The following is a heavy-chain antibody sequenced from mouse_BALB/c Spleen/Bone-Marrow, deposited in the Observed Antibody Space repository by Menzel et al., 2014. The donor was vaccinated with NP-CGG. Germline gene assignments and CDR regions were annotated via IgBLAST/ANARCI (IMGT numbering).Heavy chain of an antibody. Sequence: VQGVESGPGLVAPSQNLSITCTVSGFSLXNYGVHRIRQPPGKGLEWLGIIWAGGSTNYNSALMSRPSISKDNSKSQVFFKMNSLQTDDTAIYYCATYDYDGRFDYWGQGTTLTVSS. CDR2: IWAGGST. D-gene: IGHD2-4*01. CDR3: ATYDYDGRFDY. CDR1: GFSLXNYG. V-gene: IGHV2-9*02. J-gene: IGHJ2*01.